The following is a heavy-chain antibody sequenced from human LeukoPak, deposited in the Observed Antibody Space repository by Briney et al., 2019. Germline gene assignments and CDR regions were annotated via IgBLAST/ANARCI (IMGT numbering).Heavy chain of an antibody. D-gene: IGHD3-9*01. J-gene: IGHJ5*02. V-gene: IGHV4-59*08. Sequence: PSQTLSLTCTVSGGSISSYYWSWIRQPPGKGLEWSGYIYYSGSTNYNPSLKSRVTISVDTSKNQFSLKLSSVTAAETAVYYCASLNYDILTGYYNWSDPWGQGTLVTVSS. CDR2: IYYSGST. CDR1: GGSISSYY. CDR3: ASLNYDILTGYYNWSDP.